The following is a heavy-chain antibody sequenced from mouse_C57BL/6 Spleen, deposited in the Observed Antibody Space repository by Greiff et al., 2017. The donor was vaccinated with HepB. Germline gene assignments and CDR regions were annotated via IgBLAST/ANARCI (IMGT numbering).Heavy chain of an antibody. CDR3: ARTRAYYSNYNYAMDY. CDR2: IDPSDSYT. D-gene: IGHD2-5*01. V-gene: IGHV1-50*01. Sequence: VQLQQPGAELVKPGASVKLSCKASGYTFTSYWMQWVKQRPGQGLEWIGEIDPSDSYTNYNQKFKGKATLTVDTSSSTAYMQLSSLTSEDSAVYYCARTRAYYSNYNYAMDYWGQGTSVTVSS. J-gene: IGHJ4*01. CDR1: GYTFTSYW.